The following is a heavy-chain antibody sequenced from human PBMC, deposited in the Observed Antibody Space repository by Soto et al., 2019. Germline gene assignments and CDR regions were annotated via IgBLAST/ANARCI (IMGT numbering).Heavy chain of an antibody. V-gene: IGHV3-9*01. D-gene: IGHD4-17*01. CDR1: GFTFDDYA. CDR3: AKGASTTVFAFNDY. CDR2: ISWNSGNF. J-gene: IGHJ4*02. Sequence: EVQLVESGGGLVQPGRSLRLSCAASGFTFDDYAMHWVRQPPGKGLEWVSSISWNSGNFGYADSVKGRFTISSDNDTNSLYLQMNSLRGEDTALYYCAKGASTTVFAFNDYWGQGTLVTVSS.